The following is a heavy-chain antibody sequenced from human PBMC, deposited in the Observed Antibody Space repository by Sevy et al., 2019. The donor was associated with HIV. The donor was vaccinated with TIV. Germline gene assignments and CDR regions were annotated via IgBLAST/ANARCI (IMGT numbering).Heavy chain of an antibody. D-gene: IGHD5-12*01. J-gene: IGHJ4*02. Sequence: ASVKVSCKASGYTFAVYYMHWVRQAPGQGLEWMGRINPNRGVTNYAQKFQGRVTMTRDTSITTAYMELNRLGSDDTAVYYCAVLATISSFDYWGQGSLVTVSS. CDR1: GYTFAVYY. CDR3: AVLATISSFDY. CDR2: INPNRGVT. V-gene: IGHV1-2*06.